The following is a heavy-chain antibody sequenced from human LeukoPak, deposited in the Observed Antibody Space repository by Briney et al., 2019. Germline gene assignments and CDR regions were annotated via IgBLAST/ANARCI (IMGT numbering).Heavy chain of an antibody. CDR2: ISGSSDII. D-gene: IGHD3-10*02. CDR1: GFTFSSYG. Sequence: GGSLRLSCAVSGFTFSSYGMNWVRKAPGKGLEWVSYISGSSDIIHYTESVKGRFTISRDNAKNSVYLQMHSLRAEDTAVYYCAELGITMIGGVWGKGTTVTISS. J-gene: IGHJ6*04. CDR3: AELGITMIGGV. V-gene: IGHV3-48*01.